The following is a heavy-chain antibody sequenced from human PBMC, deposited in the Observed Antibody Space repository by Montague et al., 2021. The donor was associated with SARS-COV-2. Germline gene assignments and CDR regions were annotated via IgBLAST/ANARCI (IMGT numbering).Heavy chain of an antibody. CDR2: ISHEGSYK. Sequence: SLRLSCAASGFTFSSYALHWVRQAPGKGLEWVADISHEGSYKYYADSVKGRFTISRDNSKNTLYLDMNNLRAEDTALYYCARDLESTGYFDPYYYHGMDVWGQGTTVTVSS. V-gene: IGHV3-30*04. J-gene: IGHJ6*02. D-gene: IGHD3-9*01. CDR3: ARDLESTGYFDPYYYHGMDV. CDR1: GFTFSSYA.